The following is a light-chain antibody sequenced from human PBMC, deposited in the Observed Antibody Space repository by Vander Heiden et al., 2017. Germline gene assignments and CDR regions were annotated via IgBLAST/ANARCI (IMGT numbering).Light chain of an antibody. J-gene: IGLJ2*01. CDR2: QDS. V-gene: IGLV3-1*01. CDR3: QAWDSSNVV. CDR1: KLGDKY. Sequence: SSELTQPPSVSVSPGQPASITCSGDKLGDKYACWYQQKPGQSPVLVIYQDSKRPSGIPERFSGSSSGNTATLTISGTQAMDEADYYCQAWDSSNVVFGGGTKLTVL.